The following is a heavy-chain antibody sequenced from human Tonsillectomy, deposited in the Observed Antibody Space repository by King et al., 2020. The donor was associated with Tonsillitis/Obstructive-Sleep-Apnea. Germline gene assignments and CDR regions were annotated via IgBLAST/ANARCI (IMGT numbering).Heavy chain of an antibody. V-gene: IGHV3-30*01. CDR2: ISYDGSNK. J-gene: IGHJ6*03. CDR1: GFTFSSYA. CDR3: ARDCDTYYCHYYMDV. Sequence: VQLVESGVGVVQPGRSLRLSCAVSGFTFSSYAMHWVRQAPGKGLEGGAVISYDGSNKYCAASLKGRFTISRDNSKNTLYLQMNSLRAENTAVYYCARDCDTYYCHYYMDVWGKGTTVTVSS.